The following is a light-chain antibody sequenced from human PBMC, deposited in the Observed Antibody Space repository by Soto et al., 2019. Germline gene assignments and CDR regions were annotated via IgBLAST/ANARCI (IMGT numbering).Light chain of an antibody. V-gene: IGLV1-40*01. J-gene: IGLJ1*01. Sequence: QSVLTQPPSVSGAPGQRVTISCTGSSSNIGAGYDVHWYQQRPGTAPKLLIFGNINRPSGVPDRFSGSKSGTSASLAITGLQAEDEGDYYCQSYDSTASQYVFGPGTKVTVL. CDR1: SSNIGAGYD. CDR3: QSYDSTASQYV. CDR2: GNI.